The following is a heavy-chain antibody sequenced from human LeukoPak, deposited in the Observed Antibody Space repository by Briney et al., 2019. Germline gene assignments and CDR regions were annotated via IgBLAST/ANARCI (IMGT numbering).Heavy chain of an antibody. V-gene: IGHV3-21*01. J-gene: IGHJ4*02. CDR1: GFTFSSYS. CDR3: ARQGYYGSGSYYIGPLDY. CDR2: ISSSSSYI. Sequence: GGSLRLSCAASGFTFSSYSMNWVRQAPGKGLEWVSSISSSSSYIYYADSVKGRFTISRDNAKNSLYLQMNSLRAEDTAVYYCARQGYYGSGSYYIGPLDYWGQGTLVTVSS. D-gene: IGHD3-10*01.